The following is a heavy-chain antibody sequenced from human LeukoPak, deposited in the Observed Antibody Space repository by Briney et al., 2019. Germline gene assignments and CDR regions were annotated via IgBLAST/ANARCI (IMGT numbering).Heavy chain of an antibody. CDR3: ARDQTTGVYNWFDP. J-gene: IGHJ5*02. V-gene: IGHV4-30-2*01. D-gene: IGHD4-17*01. CDR1: GGSISSGGYS. CDR2: IYHSGST. Sequence: SQTLSLTCAVSGGSISSGGYSWSWIRQPPGKSLEWIGYIYHSGSTYYNPSLKSRVTISVDRSKNQFSLKLSSVTAADTAVYYCARDQTTGVYNWFDPWGQGTLVTVSS.